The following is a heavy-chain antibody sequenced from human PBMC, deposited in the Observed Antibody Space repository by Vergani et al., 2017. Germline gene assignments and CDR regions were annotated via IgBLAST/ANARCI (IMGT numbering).Heavy chain of an antibody. J-gene: IGHJ6*02. CDR2: ISSSSSYT. CDR1: GFTFSDYY. Sequence: VQLVESGGVVVQPGGSLRLSCAASGFTFSDYYMSWIRQAPGKGLEWVSYISSSSSYTNYADSVKGRFTISRDNAKNSLYLQMNSLRAEDTAVYYCARAMYYYDSSGYYSHYGMDVWGQGTTVTVSS. CDR3: ARAMYYYDSSGYYSHYGMDV. V-gene: IGHV3-11*06. D-gene: IGHD3-22*01.